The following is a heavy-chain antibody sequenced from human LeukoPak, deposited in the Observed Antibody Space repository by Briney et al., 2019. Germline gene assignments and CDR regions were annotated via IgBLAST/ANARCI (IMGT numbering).Heavy chain of an antibody. J-gene: IGHJ4*02. CDR3: ARAEALKFRDFDY. V-gene: IGHV3-21*01. Sequence: PGGSLRLSCAASGFTFSNYSMNWVRQAPGKGLEWVSSITSSGSYIYYADSVKGRFTISGDNARNSLYLQMNSLRAEDTAIYYCARAEALKFRDFDYWGQGTLVTVSS. CDR1: GFTFSNYS. CDR2: ITSSGSYI.